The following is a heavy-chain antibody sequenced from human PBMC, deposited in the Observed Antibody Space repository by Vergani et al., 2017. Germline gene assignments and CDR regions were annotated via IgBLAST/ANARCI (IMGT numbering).Heavy chain of an antibody. J-gene: IGHJ4*02. CDR1: GYTFTDYF. V-gene: IGHV1-2*02. Sequence: QVQLVQSGAEVKKPGASVKVSCKASGYTFTDYFMHWVRQAPGQGLEWMGWFNPNSGGTNYAQKFQGRVTMTRDTSISTAYMELSNLRSDDTAVYYCARVSTSSNRDYFDYWVQGTLVTVSS. D-gene: IGHD6-13*01. CDR3: ARVSTSSNRDYFDY. CDR2: FNPNSGGT.